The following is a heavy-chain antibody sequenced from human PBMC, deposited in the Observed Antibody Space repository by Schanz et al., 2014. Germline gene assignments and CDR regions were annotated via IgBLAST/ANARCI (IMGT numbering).Heavy chain of an antibody. Sequence: DVQLVESGGGLVQPGGSLRLSCAASGFTFTGHWMSWVRQAPGKGPEWVANKKEDGSKKYYVDSVRGRFTISRDNAKNALYLQLNSLTAEDTAVYHCARDSRYCTGVDCKGDAFDLWGQGTLVTVSS. V-gene: IGHV3-7*01. D-gene: IGHD2-8*02. CDR2: KKEDGSKK. CDR3: ARDSRYCTGVDCKGDAFDL. J-gene: IGHJ3*01. CDR1: GFTFTGHW.